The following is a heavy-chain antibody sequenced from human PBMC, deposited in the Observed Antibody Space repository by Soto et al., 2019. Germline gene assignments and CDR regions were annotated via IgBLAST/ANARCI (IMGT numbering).Heavy chain of an antibody. V-gene: IGHV3-9*01. Sequence: EVQLVESGGNLVQPGRSLRLSCADSGFIFDDYAMHWVRQPPGKGLEWVSGISWNSGSIGYADSVKGRFTVSRDNAKKSLYLQMNSLRPEDTALYYCAKDSSSSLLYFDSWGQGTRVSVSS. CDR3: AKDSSSSLLYFDS. J-gene: IGHJ4*02. CDR2: ISWNSGSI. CDR1: GFIFDDYA. D-gene: IGHD2-2*01.